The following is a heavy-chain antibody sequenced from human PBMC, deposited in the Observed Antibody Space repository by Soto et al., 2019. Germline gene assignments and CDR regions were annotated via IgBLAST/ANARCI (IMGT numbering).Heavy chain of an antibody. CDR2: IHYSGTT. J-gene: IGHJ4*02. V-gene: IGHV4-59*01. CDR3: ARYNSYAIDY. Sequence: PSETLSLTGTVSGTSISTYYWSWIRQPPGKGLERIANIHYSGTTNYNPSLASRVTLSVDTSKNQFSLKMTSVTAADRAMYFCARYNSYAIDYWGRGTLVTVSS. CDR1: GTSISTYY. D-gene: IGHD2-8*01.